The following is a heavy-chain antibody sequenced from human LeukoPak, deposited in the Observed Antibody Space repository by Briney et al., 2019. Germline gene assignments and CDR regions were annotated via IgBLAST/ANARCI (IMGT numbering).Heavy chain of an antibody. CDR2: IWYDGSNK. CDR3: ARGVTMVRGVIIGDAFDI. D-gene: IGHD3-10*01. V-gene: IGHV3-33*01. CDR1: GFAFSSYG. Sequence: GGSLRLSCAASGFAFSSYGMHWVRQAPGKGLEWVAVIWYDGSNKYYADSVKGRFTISRDNSKNTLYLQMNSLRAEDTAVYYCARGVTMVRGVIIGDAFDIWGQGTMVTVSS. J-gene: IGHJ3*02.